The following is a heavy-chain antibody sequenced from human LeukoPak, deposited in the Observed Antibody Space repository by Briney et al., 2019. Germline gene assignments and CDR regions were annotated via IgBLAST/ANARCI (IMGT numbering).Heavy chain of an antibody. Sequence: SETLSLTCTVSGGSISSGNYYWGWIRQPPGKRLEWIGSIHSGRSTSYIPSVKSRITISADTSKNQFSLKLSSVTASHTAVYYCARDHSFFQVDYWGQGTLVTVSS. D-gene: IGHD5/OR15-5a*01. V-gene: IGHV4-39*02. J-gene: IGHJ4*02. CDR2: IHSGRST. CDR1: GGSISSGNYY. CDR3: ARDHSFFQVDY.